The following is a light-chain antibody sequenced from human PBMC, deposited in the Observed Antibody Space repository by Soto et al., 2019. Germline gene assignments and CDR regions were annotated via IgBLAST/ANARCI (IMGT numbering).Light chain of an antibody. CDR2: RNN. J-gene: IGLJ2*01. V-gene: IGLV1-44*01. Sequence: QSVLTQPPSASGTPGQRVTISCSGSSSNIGSHSVDWYQQLPGTAPKLLIFRNNQRPSGVPDRFSGSKSGTSASLAISGPQSEDEADYYCAARDDSLNAVIFGGGTKLTVL. CDR3: AARDDSLNAVI. CDR1: SSNIGSHS.